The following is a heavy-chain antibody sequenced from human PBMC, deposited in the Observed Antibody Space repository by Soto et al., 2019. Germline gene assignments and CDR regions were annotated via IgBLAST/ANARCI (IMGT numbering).Heavy chain of an antibody. CDR2: ISSSSSYI. D-gene: IGHD5-18*01. J-gene: IGHJ4*02. V-gene: IGHV3-21*01. Sequence: GESLRLSCAASGFTFSSYSMNWVRQAPGKGLEWVSSISSSSSYIYYADSVKGRFTISRDNAKNSLYLQMNSLRAEDTAVYYCARDYPSRGYSYGLTDYWGQGTLVTVSS. CDR1: GFTFSSYS. CDR3: ARDYPSRGYSYGLTDY.